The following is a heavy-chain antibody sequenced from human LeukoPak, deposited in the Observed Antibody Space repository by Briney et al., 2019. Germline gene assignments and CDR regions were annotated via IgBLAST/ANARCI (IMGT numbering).Heavy chain of an antibody. Sequence: AGGSLRLSCAASGFTFSSYAMSWVRQAPGKGLEWVSAISGSGGSTYYADSVRGRFTISRDNSKNTLYLQMNSLRAEDTAVYYCANSYYVSSGYYYEGPPFDYWGQGTLVTVSP. CDR3: ANSYYVSSGYYYEGPPFDY. CDR1: GFTFSSYA. V-gene: IGHV3-23*01. CDR2: ISGSGGST. D-gene: IGHD3-22*01. J-gene: IGHJ4*02.